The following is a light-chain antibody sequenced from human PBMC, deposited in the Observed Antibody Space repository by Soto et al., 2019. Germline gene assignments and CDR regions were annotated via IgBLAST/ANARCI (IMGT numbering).Light chain of an antibody. V-gene: IGKV3-20*01. Sequence: EIVVTQSPGTLSLSPGERATLACRASQSVSSSYLAWYQQKPGQAPRLLIYGASSRATGIPDRFSGSGSGTDFTLTISRLEPEDFAVYYCQQYGSSTWTLGHGTKVEIK. CDR1: QSVSSSY. CDR2: GAS. J-gene: IGKJ1*01. CDR3: QQYGSSTWT.